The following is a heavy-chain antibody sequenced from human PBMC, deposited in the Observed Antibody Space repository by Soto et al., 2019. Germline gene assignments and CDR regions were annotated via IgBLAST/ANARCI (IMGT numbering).Heavy chain of an antibody. CDR2: ISGTGSST. J-gene: IGHJ4*02. CDR1: GFTFSTSA. D-gene: IGHD6-19*01. Sequence: LRLSCAASGFTFSTSAMSWVRQAPGKGLEWVSGISGTGSSTYYADSVKGRFSISRDNSKNTVYLQMNGLRADDTAEYYCAKGRQWLVYYFDYWGPGILVTVSS. V-gene: IGHV3-23*01. CDR3: AKGRQWLVYYFDY.